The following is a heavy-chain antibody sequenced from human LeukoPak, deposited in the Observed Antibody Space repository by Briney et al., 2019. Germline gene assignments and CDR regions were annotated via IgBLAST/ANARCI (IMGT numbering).Heavy chain of an antibody. Sequence: GGSLRLSCAASGFTFSSYAMSWVRQAPGKGLEWVSALSGSGGSTYYADSVKGRFTISRDNAKNSLYLQMNSLRAEDTAVYYCARDLMRLSTFGMDVWGQGTTVTVSS. V-gene: IGHV3-23*01. CDR2: LSGSGGST. CDR3: ARDLMRLSTFGMDV. D-gene: IGHD2/OR15-2a*01. J-gene: IGHJ6*02. CDR1: GFTFSSYA.